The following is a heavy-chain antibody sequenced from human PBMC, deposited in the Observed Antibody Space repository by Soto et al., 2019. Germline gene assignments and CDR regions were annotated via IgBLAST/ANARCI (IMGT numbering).Heavy chain of an antibody. D-gene: IGHD2-2*01. J-gene: IGHJ4*02. Sequence: LRLSCAASGFTFDDYTMHWVRQAPGKGLEWVSLISWDGASPYYADSVKGRFTISRDNTKNSLYLQMSSLRTEDTALYYCAKGDGASYCSSTSCAIDYWGQGTLVTVSS. V-gene: IGHV3-43*01. CDR2: ISWDGASP. CDR1: GFTFDDYT. CDR3: AKGDGASYCSSTSCAIDY.